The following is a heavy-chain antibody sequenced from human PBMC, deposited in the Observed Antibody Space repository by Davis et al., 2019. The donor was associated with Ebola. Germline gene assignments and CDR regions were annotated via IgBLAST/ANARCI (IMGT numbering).Heavy chain of an antibody. CDR2: ISAYDGST. CDR3: ARSQSTSWYGLFDY. J-gene: IGHJ4*02. Sequence: AASVQVSCKASGYTFSNYGISWVRQAPGLGLEWMGRISAYDGSTNYAQKLQGRVTVTTDTSATTAYMEVRGLTSDDTAVYFCARSQSTSWYGLFDYWGQGTLITVSS. CDR1: GYTFSNYG. D-gene: IGHD6-13*01. V-gene: IGHV1-18*01.